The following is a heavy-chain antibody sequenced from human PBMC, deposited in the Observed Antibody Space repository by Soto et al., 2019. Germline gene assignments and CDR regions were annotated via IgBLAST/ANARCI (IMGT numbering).Heavy chain of an antibody. CDR3: ARRYGSAIDY. J-gene: IGHJ4*02. CDR2: IYYNGST. V-gene: IGHV4-31*03. D-gene: IGHD1-26*01. Sequence: TSETLSLTCTFSGGSISSGGYYWSWIRQHPGKGLEWIGYIYYNGSTYYNPSLKSRVSISVDTSKNQFSLKLSSVTAADTAVYYCARRYGSAIDYWGQGTLVTVSS. CDR1: GGSISSGGYY.